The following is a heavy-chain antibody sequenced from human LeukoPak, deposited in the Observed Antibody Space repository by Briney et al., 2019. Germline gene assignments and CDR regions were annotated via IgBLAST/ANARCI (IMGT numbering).Heavy chain of an antibody. CDR1: GFTFSSYA. V-gene: IGHV3-30-3*01. CDR2: ISYDGSNK. D-gene: IGHD2-21*02. J-gene: IGHJ3*02. CDR3: AKDPHTAYCGGDCPDDAFDI. Sequence: PGRSLRLSCAASGFTFSSYAMHWVRQAPGKGLEWVAVISYDGSNKYYADSVKGRFTISRDNSKNTLYLQMNSLRAEDTAVYYCAKDPHTAYCGGDCPDDAFDIWGQGTMVTVSS.